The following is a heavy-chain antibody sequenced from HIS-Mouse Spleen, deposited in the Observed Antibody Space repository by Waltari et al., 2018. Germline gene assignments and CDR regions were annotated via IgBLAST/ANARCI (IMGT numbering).Heavy chain of an antibody. D-gene: IGHD6-13*01. CDR1: GCSISRTSYS. CDR2: IYYSGST. J-gene: IGHJ2*01. CDR3: AREIPYSSSWYDWYFDL. Sequence: QLQLQESGPGLVKPSETLSLPCTVPGCSISRTSYSWGWLRPPPGKGLEWIGSIYYSGSTYYNPSLKSRVTISVDTSKNQFSLKLSSVTAADTAVYYCAREIPYSSSWYDWYFDLWGRGTLVTVSS. V-gene: IGHV4-39*07.